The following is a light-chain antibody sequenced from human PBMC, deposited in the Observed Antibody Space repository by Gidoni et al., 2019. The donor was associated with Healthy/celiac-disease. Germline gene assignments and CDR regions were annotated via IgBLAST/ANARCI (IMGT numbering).Light chain of an antibody. J-gene: IGLJ2*01. CDR3: QSYDSSLSGSV. CDR2: GNS. V-gene: IGLV1-40*01. Sequence: QSVLTQPPSVSGAPGQRVTISCTGGSSKIGAGYDVHSYKQLPGTAPNLLIYGNSNRPSGVPDRFSGSKSGTSASLAITALQDEDEADYYCQSYDSSLSGSVFGGGTKLTVL. CDR1: SSKIGAGYD.